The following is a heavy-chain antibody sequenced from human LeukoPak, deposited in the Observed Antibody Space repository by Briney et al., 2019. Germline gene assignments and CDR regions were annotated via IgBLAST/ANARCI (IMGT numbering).Heavy chain of an antibody. V-gene: IGHV4-34*01. J-gene: IGHJ4*02. CDR3: ARGFYYGSGRVDY. CDR1: GASFRNYY. CDR2: IDHSGTT. D-gene: IGHD3-10*01. Sequence: SETLSLTCAVYGASFRNYYWSWIRQTPGKGLEWIGEIDHSGTTNYNPSLKSRVTISVDTSKNQFSLKLSSVTAADTAVYYCARGFYYGSGRVDYWGQGTLVTVSS.